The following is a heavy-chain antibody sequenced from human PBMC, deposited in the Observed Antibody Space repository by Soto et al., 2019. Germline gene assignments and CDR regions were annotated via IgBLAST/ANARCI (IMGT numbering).Heavy chain of an antibody. J-gene: IGHJ5*02. V-gene: IGHV4-34*01. CDR1: GGSFSGYY. Sequence: QVQLQQWGAGLLKPSETLSLTCAVYGGSFSGYYWSWIRQPPGKGLEWIGEINHSGSTNYNPSLKSRVTISVHTSKNQFSLKLSSVTAADTAVYYCARSGTVPKFDPWGQGTLVTVSS. D-gene: IGHD2-8*02. CDR2: INHSGST. CDR3: ARSGTVPKFDP.